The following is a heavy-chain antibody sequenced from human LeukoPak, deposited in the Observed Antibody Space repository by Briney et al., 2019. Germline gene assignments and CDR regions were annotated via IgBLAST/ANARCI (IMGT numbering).Heavy chain of an antibody. CDR3: AREVVGTTSEFDY. D-gene: IGHD1-26*01. J-gene: IGHJ4*02. CDR2: ISSSGSTM. CDR1: GFTFSSYE. V-gene: IGHV3-48*03. Sequence: GGSLRLSCAASGFTFSSYEMNWVRQAPGKGLEWVSYISSSGSTMYYADSVKGRFTISRDNAKNSLYLQMNSLRAEDTAVYYCAREVVGTTSEFDYWGQGTLVTVSS.